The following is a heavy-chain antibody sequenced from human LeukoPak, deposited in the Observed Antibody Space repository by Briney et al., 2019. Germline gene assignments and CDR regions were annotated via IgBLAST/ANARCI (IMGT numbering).Heavy chain of an antibody. D-gene: IGHD5-12*01. V-gene: IGHV1-18*01. CDR2: TSAYNGNT. CDR1: GYTFTSYG. J-gene: IGHJ5*02. Sequence: ASVKVSCKASGYTFTSYGISWVRQAPGQGLEWMGWTSAYNGNTNYAQKLQGRVTMTTDTSTSTAYMELRSLRSDDTAVYYCARDRRLVATMASWFDPWGQGTLVTVSS. CDR3: ARDRRLVATMASWFDP.